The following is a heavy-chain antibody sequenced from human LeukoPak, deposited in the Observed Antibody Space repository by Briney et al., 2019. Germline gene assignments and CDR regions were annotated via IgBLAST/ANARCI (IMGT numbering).Heavy chain of an antibody. J-gene: IGHJ6*03. V-gene: IGHV3-30*18. CDR1: GFTFSSYW. Sequence: GGSLRLSCVASGFTFSSYWMHWVRQAPGKGLEWVAVISYDGSNKYYADSVKGRFTISRDNSKNTLYLQMNSLRAEDTAVYYCAKRGDVLRYFDWLSIGYYYYYYMDVWGKGTTVTISS. D-gene: IGHD3-9*01. CDR2: ISYDGSNK. CDR3: AKRGDVLRYFDWLSIGYYYYYYMDV.